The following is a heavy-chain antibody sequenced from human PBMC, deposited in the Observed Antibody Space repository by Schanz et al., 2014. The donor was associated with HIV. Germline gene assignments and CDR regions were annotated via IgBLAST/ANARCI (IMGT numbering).Heavy chain of an antibody. Sequence: QVQLVESGGGVVQPGGSLRLSCAASGFSFNSYAMHWIRQVPGEGLDWVAVVSRDGGTKYFANSVKGRFTISRDNSKNKVYLQMDSLGPEDTALYYCVREITFRGEFDSWGQGTLVTVSS. J-gene: IGHJ4*02. D-gene: IGHD3-10*01. CDR3: VREITFRGEFDS. CDR1: GFSFNSYA. CDR2: VSRDGGTK. V-gene: IGHV3-30-3*01.